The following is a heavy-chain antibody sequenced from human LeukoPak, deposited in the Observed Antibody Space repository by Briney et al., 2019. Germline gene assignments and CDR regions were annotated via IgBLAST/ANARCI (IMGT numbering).Heavy chain of an antibody. CDR2: ISGTGGTT. V-gene: IGHV3-23*01. CDR3: ARGHLYCTGGSCYFEY. J-gene: IGHJ4*02. Sequence: GGSLRLSCAASGFTVSSNYMSWVRQAPGKGLEWVSGISGTGGTTYYADSVKGRFTISRDNSKNTVYLQMNSLRAEDTAVYYCARGHLYCTGGSCYFEYWGQGTLVTVSS. D-gene: IGHD2-8*02. CDR1: GFTVSSNY.